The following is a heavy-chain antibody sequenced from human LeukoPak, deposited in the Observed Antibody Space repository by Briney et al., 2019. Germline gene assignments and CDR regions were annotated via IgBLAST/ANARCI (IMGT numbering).Heavy chain of an antibody. CDR1: GFTFNTYG. D-gene: IGHD6-19*01. Sequence: GGSLRLSCAASGFTFNTYGMHWVRQAPGKGLEWVAFIQYDGSMKYYGDSVKGRFTISRDNSKNTLYLQMNSLRAEDTALYYCAKDSGSGWYEAHFDPWGQGTLVTVSS. V-gene: IGHV3-30*02. CDR2: IQYDGSMK. J-gene: IGHJ5*02. CDR3: AKDSGSGWYEAHFDP.